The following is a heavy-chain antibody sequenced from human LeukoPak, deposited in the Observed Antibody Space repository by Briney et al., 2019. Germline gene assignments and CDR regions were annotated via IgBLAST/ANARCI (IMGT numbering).Heavy chain of an antibody. CDR3: AREEHDYVWGSYRYYYYYGIDV. CDR1: GFTFSSYG. D-gene: IGHD3-16*02. Sequence: GGSLRLSCAASGFTFSSYGMHWVRQSPGRGLEWVSFLSFDGSNEFYADSLKGRFTISRDNSKDTLYLQMDSLRAEDTALYYCAREEHDYVWGSYRYYYYYGIDVWGQGTTVTVSS. V-gene: IGHV3-30*03. CDR2: LSFDGSNE. J-gene: IGHJ6*02.